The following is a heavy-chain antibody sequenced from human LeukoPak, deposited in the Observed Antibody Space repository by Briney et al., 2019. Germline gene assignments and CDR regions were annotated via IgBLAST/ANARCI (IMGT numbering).Heavy chain of an antibody. Sequence: PGGSLRLSCVASGFTFSSYSMNWVRQAPGRGLEWVSYISSSSSTIYYADSLKGRFTISRDNAKYSLYLQMNSLRAEDTAVYYCARTTVRHYYMDVWGKGTTVTVSS. CDR1: GFTFSSYS. V-gene: IGHV3-48*04. D-gene: IGHD4-11*01. CDR3: ARTTVRHYYMDV. J-gene: IGHJ6*03. CDR2: ISSSSSTI.